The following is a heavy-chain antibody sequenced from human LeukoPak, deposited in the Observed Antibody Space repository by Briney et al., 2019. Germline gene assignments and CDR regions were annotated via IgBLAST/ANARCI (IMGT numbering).Heavy chain of an antibody. CDR1: GGSISSSSYY. J-gene: IGHJ4*02. Sequence: PSETLSLTCIVSGGSISSSSYYWGWIRQPPGKRLEWIGSIYYSGSTYYNPSLKSRVTISVDTSKNQFPLKLSSVTAADTAVYYCARGPPHYDILTGQRRGFDYWGQGTLVTVSS. CDR2: IYYSGST. V-gene: IGHV4-39*06. D-gene: IGHD3-9*01. CDR3: ARGPPHYDILTGQRRGFDY.